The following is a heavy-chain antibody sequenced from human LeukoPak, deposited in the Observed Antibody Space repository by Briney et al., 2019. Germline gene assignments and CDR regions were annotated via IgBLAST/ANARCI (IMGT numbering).Heavy chain of an antibody. V-gene: IGHV3-7*01. CDR3: ARGSLSSGSYLNY. CDR2: IKQDGSEK. J-gene: IGHJ4*02. D-gene: IGHD1-26*01. CDR1: GFTFSTYW. Sequence: GGSLGLSCAVSGFTFSTYWMSWVRQAPGKGLEWVANIKQDGSEKYYVDSVKGRFTISRDNAKNSLYLQMNSLRVEDTAVYYCARGSLSSGSYLNYWGQGTLVTVSS.